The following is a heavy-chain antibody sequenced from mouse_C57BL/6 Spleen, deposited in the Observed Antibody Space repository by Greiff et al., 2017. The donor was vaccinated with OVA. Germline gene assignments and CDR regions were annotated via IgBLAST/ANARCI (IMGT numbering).Heavy chain of an antibody. CDR2: IDPSDSYT. Sequence: QVQLKQPGAELVKPGASVKLSCKASGYTFTSYWMQWVKQRPGQGLEWIGEIDPSDSYTNYNQKFKGKATLTVDTSSSTAYMQLSSLTSEDSAVYYCARRDNWTDYWGQGTTLTVSS. J-gene: IGHJ2*01. CDR3: ARRDNWTDY. V-gene: IGHV1-50*01. D-gene: IGHD4-1*01. CDR1: GYTFTSYW.